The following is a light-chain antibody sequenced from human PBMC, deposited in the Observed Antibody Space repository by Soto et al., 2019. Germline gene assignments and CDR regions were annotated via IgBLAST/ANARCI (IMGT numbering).Light chain of an antibody. CDR3: QQRTDLPMT. V-gene: IGKV3-11*01. CDR1: QSVSSY. CDR2: EAS. Sequence: EIVLTQSPATLSLSPGERATLSCRASQSVSSYLAWYKQRPGQAPRLLIYEASNRSTGIPARFSGSGSGTDFTLTICSREAEDFADDYCQQRTDLPMTFGQGTRLEIK. J-gene: IGKJ5*01.